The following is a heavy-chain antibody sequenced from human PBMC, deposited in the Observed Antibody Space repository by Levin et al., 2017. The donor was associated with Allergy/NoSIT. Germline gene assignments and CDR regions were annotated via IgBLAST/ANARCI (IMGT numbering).Heavy chain of an antibody. J-gene: IGHJ4*02. Sequence: GESLKISCAASGFTFSSYSMNWVRQAPGKGLEWVSYISSGSSTIYYADSVKGRFTISRDNAKNSLYLQMNSLRDEDTAVYYCARGRYSGYDTSGYWGQGTLVTVSS. V-gene: IGHV3-48*02. D-gene: IGHD5-12*01. CDR3: ARGRYSGYDTSGY. CDR2: ISSGSSTI. CDR1: GFTFSSYS.